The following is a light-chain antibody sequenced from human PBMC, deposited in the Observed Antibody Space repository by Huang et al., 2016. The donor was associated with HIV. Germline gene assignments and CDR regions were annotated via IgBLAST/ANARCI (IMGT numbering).Light chain of an antibody. J-gene: IGKJ3*01. V-gene: IGKV1-33*01. CDR2: DAS. CDR3: QQYDDFPRT. CDR1: QDISNY. Sequence: DIQMTPSPSSLSASVGDRVTITCQANQDISNYLNWYQQKPGKAPKLLIYDASNLETGVPSRFSGSGYGTDFTFTISSLQPEDIATYYCQQYDDFPRTFGPGTRVDI.